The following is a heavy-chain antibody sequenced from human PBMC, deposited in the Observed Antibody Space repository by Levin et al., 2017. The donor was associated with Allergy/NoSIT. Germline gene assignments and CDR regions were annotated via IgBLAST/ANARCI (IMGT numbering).Heavy chain of an antibody. D-gene: IGHD3-10*01. J-gene: IGHJ6*03. V-gene: IGHV4-34*01. CDR1: GGSFSGYY. CDR2: INHSGST. CDR3: ARDPQDGSGSYYKTRVSYMDV. Sequence: TSSETLSLTCAVYGGSFSGYYWSWIRQPPGKGLEWIGEINHSGSTNYNPSLKSRVTISVDTSKNQFSLKLSSVTAADTAVYYCARDPQDGSGSYYKTRVSYMDVWGKGTTVTVSS.